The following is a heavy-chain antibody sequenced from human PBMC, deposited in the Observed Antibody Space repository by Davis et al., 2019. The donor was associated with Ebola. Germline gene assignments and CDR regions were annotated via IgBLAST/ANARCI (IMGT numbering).Heavy chain of an antibody. CDR3: AKTRGYCSSTSCYKDYYYYMDV. V-gene: IGHV3-33*05. CDR1: GFTFSSYG. Sequence: GESLKISCAASGFTFSSYGMHWVRQAPGKGLEWVAVISYDGSNKYYADSVKGRFTISRDNSKNTLYLQMNSLRAEDTAVYYCAKTRGYCSSTSCYKDYYYYMDVWGKGTTVTVSS. D-gene: IGHD2-2*02. J-gene: IGHJ6*03. CDR2: ISYDGSNK.